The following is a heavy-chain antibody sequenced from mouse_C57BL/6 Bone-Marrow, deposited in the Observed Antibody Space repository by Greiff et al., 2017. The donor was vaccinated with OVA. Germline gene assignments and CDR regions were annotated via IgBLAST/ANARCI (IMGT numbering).Heavy chain of an antibody. CDR1: GFTFSDYG. CDR2: ISNLAYSI. D-gene: IGHD2-4*01. CDR3: ARSDYDSFYAMDY. J-gene: IGHJ4*01. Sequence: EVMLVESGGGLVQPGGSLKLSCAASGFTFSDYGMAWVRQAPRKGPEWVAFISNLAYSIYYADTVTGRFTLSSGNAKNTVYLDMRSLRSEDTAMYYCARSDYDSFYAMDYWGQGTSVTVSS. V-gene: IGHV5-15*01.